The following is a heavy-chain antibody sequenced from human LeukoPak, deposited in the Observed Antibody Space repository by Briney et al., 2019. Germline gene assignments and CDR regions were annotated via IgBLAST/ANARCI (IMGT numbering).Heavy chain of an antibody. CDR1: GYTFTSYA. J-gene: IGHJ4*02. V-gene: IGHV1-3*01. CDR2: INAGNGNT. Sequence: ASVKVSCKASGYTFTSYAMHWVRQAPGQRLEWMGWINAGNGNTKYSQKFQGRVTITRDTSASTAYMELSSLRSEDTAVYYCARDGDIVLIGTFDYWGQGTQVTVSS. D-gene: IGHD2-8*01. CDR3: ARDGDIVLIGTFDY.